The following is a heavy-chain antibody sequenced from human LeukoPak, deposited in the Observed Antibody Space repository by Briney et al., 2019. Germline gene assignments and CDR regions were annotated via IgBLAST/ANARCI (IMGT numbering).Heavy chain of an antibody. V-gene: IGHV4-39*01. J-gene: IGHJ4*02. Sequence: NPSETLSLSCTVSGDSISTSSYYWGWIRQPPGKGLEWIGSIYYTGSTYYNPSLNSRVTISVDTSKNQFSLRLSSVTAADTAVYYCVAVPNGYWGQGTLVTVSS. D-gene: IGHD2-8*01. CDR2: IYYTGST. CDR1: GDSISTSSYY. CDR3: VAVPNGY.